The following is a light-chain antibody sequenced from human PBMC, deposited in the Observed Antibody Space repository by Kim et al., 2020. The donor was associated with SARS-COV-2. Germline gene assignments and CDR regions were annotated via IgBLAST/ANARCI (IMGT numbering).Light chain of an antibody. V-gene: IGLV2-14*03. CDR1: SSDSGAYNY. CDR3: SSYTTSLTRV. Sequence: GQSITIACTGTSSDSGAYNYVSWYQQHPGKAPKLIIYDVTYRPSGVSSRFSGSKSYNTASLTIFGLQLEDEADYYCSSYTTSLTRVFGTGTKVTVL. J-gene: IGLJ1*01. CDR2: DVT.